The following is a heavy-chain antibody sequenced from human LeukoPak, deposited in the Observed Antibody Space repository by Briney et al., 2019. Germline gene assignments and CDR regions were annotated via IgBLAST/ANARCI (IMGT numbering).Heavy chain of an antibody. J-gene: IGHJ4*02. CDR1: GFTFSKNG. CDR2: INDNGANT. V-gene: IGHV3-23*01. Sequence: GASLRLFCAASGFTFSKNGMSWVRQAPGKGLEWGSTINDNGANTHYADSVKGRFTISRDNSRNTLLLEMNSLRADDTALYYCTKGDGGYYPIDNWGQGTLVIVSS. CDR3: TKGDGGYYPIDN. D-gene: IGHD1-26*01.